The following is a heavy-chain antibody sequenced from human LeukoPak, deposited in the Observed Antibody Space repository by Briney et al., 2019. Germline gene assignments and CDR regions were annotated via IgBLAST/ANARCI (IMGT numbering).Heavy chain of an antibody. D-gene: IGHD3-22*01. J-gene: IGHJ4*02. CDR2: ISSSSSTI. V-gene: IGHV3-48*01. Sequence: GRSLRLSCAASGFTFSSHSMNWVRQAPGKGLEWVSYISSSSSTIYYADSVKGRFTISRDNAKNSLYLQMNSLRAEDTAVYYCARGAYYYEDWGQGTLVTVSS. CDR3: ARGAYYYED. CDR1: GFTFSSHS.